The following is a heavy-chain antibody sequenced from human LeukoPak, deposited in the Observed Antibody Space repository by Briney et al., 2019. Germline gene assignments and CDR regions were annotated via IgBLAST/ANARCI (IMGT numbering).Heavy chain of an antibody. J-gene: IGHJ4*02. CDR1: GFTFSSYG. CDR2: ISGSGGST. D-gene: IGHD3-22*01. V-gene: IGHV3-23*01. Sequence: AGGSLRLSCAASGFTFSSYGMSWVRQAPGKGLEWVSAISGSGGSTYYADSVKGRFTISRDNSKNTLYLQMNSLRAEDTAVYYCAKWDTYYDSSGYCFYWGQGTLVTVSS. CDR3: AKWDTYYDSSGYCFY.